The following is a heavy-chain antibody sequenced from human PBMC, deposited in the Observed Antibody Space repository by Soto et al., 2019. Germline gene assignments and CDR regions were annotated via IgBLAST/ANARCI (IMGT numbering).Heavy chain of an antibody. CDR3: GTPAGGGGY. V-gene: IGHV3-53*01. D-gene: IGHD3-10*01. CDR1: GFTVSNNY. CDR2: IYSGGYT. Sequence: EVQLVESGGGLIQPGGSLRLSCAVSGFTVSNNYMSWVRQAPGKGLEGVSVIYSGGYTAYGDSVKGRFTISRDNSKNNLNFQIKSRGADAPVFYYGGTPAGGGGYWGQGTLVTVSS. J-gene: IGHJ4*02.